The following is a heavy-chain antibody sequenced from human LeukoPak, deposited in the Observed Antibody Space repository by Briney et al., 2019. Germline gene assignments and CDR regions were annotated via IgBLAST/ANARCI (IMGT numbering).Heavy chain of an antibody. CDR3: AKDQQQLISVSFDY. CDR2: ISGSADST. Sequence: PGGSLRLSCAASGLTFSSYAMSWVRQAPGRGLEWVSAISGSADSTYYADSVKGRFTISRDNSKSTLYLQMNSLRADDTAVYYCAKDQQQLISVSFDYWGQGTLVTVSS. V-gene: IGHV3-23*01. J-gene: IGHJ4*02. CDR1: GLTFSSYA. D-gene: IGHD6-13*01.